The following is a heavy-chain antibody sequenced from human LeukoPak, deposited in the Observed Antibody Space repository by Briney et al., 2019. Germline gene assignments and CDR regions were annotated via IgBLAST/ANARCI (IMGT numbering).Heavy chain of an antibody. Sequence: AASVTVSCKASGGTFSSYAISWVRQAPGQGLEWMGGIIPIFGTANYAQKFQGRVTITTDESTSTAYMELSSLRSEDTAVYYCARDRLSYYDFWSGYSYYYYYYMDVWGKGTTVTVSS. J-gene: IGHJ6*03. D-gene: IGHD3-3*01. CDR1: GGTFSSYA. CDR3: ARDRLSYYDFWSGYSYYYYYYMDV. V-gene: IGHV1-69*05. CDR2: IIPIFGTA.